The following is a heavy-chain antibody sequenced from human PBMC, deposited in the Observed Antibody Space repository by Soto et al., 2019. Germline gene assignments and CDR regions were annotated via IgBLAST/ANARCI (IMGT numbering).Heavy chain of an antibody. J-gene: IGHJ3*02. CDR1: CGSISSYY. CDR2: FYYSGST. D-gene: IGHD4-17*01. V-gene: IGHV4-59*01. CDR3: KRRDLDYVIYVDTFDI. Sequence: SETLSRTCTVSCGSISSYYWSCIRQPPWKGLEWIVYFYYSGSTNYIPSLKSRVTISVDTSKNQFSLKLSSLTAEDTAVYYCKRRDLDYVIYVDTFDIWGQGTMVTVS.